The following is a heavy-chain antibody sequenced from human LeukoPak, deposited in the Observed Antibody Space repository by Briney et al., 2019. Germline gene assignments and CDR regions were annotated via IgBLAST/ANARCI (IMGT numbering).Heavy chain of an antibody. V-gene: IGHV3-48*01. CDR2: ISSSGTTM. CDR1: GFAFSSYW. J-gene: IGHJ6*03. D-gene: IGHD3-16*01. CDR3: ARRFGAARDDYMDV. Sequence: GGSLRLSCAASGFAFSSYWMSWVRQAPGKGLEWISYISSSGTTMLYADSVKGRFTISRDNSKNSLYLQMNSLRAEDTAVYYCARRFGAARDDYMDVWGKGTTVTVSS.